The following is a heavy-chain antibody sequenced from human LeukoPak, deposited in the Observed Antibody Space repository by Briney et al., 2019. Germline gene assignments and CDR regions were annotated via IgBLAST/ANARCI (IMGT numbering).Heavy chain of an antibody. CDR1: GYTFTGYY. J-gene: IGHJ4*02. V-gene: IGHV1-2*02. CDR3: ARDFRGGYDFWSGYYTPYYFDY. Sequence: ASVKVSCKASGYTFTGYYMHWVRQAPGQGLEWMGWINPNSGGTNYAQKFQGRVTMTRDTSISTAYMELRSLRSDDTAVYYCARDFRGGYDFWSGYYTPYYFDYWGQGTLVTVSP. CDR2: INPNSGGT. D-gene: IGHD3-3*01.